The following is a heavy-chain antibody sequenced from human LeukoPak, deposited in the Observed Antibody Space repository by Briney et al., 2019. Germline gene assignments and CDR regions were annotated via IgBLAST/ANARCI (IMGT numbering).Heavy chain of an antibody. D-gene: IGHD3-22*01. CDR2: MFTNGDT. J-gene: IGHJ4*02. CDR1: GFTVSSNY. CDR3: ARRHYDRTSYYYVD. V-gene: IGHV3-66*04. Sequence: GGSLRLSCAASGFTVSSNYMSWVRQAPGKGLEWVSVMFTNGDTNYADSVKGRFTISRDSFENTLYLQMSSLRAEDTAVYFCARRHYDRTSYYYVDWGQGTLVTVSS.